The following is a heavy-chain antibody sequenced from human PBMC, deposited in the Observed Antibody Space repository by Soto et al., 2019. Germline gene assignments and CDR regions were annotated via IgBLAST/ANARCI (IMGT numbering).Heavy chain of an antibody. Sequence: ASVKVSCKASGYTFTSYDINWVRQATGQGLEWMGWMNPSSGNTGYAQNFQGRVTMTRNTSISTAYMELSSLGSEDTAVYYCARVKSYDILTGYSTWFDPWGQGTLVTVSS. CDR3: ARVKSYDILTGYSTWFDP. J-gene: IGHJ5*02. CDR1: GYTFTSYD. V-gene: IGHV1-8*01. CDR2: MNPSSGNT. D-gene: IGHD3-9*01.